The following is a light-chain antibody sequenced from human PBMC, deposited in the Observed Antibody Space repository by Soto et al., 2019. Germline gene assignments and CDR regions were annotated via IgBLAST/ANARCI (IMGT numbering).Light chain of an antibody. CDR2: KAS. V-gene: IGKV1-5*03. Sequence: DIPMTQSPSTLSASVGDRVTITCRASQSISSWLAWYQQKPGKAPNLLIYKASSLESGVPSRFSGSGSGTEFTLTISSLQPDDFATYYCQQYNSYPITFGQGTRLEIK. CDR3: QQYNSYPIT. CDR1: QSISSW. J-gene: IGKJ5*01.